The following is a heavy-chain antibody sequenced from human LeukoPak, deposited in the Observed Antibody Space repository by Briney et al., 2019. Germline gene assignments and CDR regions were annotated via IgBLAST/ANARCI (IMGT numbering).Heavy chain of an antibody. Sequence: SVKVSCKASGYTFTGYYIHWVRQAPGQGLEWMGGIIPIFGTANYAQKFQGRVTITADKSTSTAYMELRSLRSDDTAVYYCARDRIAAAGFDAFDIWGQGTMVTVSS. J-gene: IGHJ3*02. CDR3: ARDRIAAAGFDAFDI. CDR2: IIPIFGTA. V-gene: IGHV1-69*06. CDR1: GYTFTGYY. D-gene: IGHD6-13*01.